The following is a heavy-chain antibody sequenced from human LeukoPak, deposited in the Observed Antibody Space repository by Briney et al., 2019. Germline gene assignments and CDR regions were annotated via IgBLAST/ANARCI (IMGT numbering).Heavy chain of an antibody. CDR3: AGHHPRNTVDF. CDR2: ISDIGSI. D-gene: IGHD2/OR15-2a*01. Sequence: SETLSLTCTVSGGSISSYYWSLIRQPPGKGLEWIAYISDIGSINYNPSLKSRVTISLDTSKNQFSLKLSSVTAADTAVYYCAGHHPRNTVDFWGQGTLVTVSS. CDR1: GGSISSYY. J-gene: IGHJ4*02. V-gene: IGHV4-59*08.